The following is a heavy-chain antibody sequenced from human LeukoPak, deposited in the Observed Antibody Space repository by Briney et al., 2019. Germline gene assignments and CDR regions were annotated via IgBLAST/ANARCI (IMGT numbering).Heavy chain of an antibody. CDR1: GGSISSYY. J-gene: IGHJ5*02. CDR2: IYYSGST. D-gene: IGHD2-2*01. Sequence: SETLSLTCTVSGGSISSYYWSWIRQPPGKGLEWIGYIYYSGSTNYNPSLKSRVTISVDTSKNQFSLKLSSVTAADTAVYYCARGGGDIVVVPAAQSVNWFDPWGQGTLVTVSS. CDR3: ARGGGDIVVVPAAQSVNWFDP. V-gene: IGHV4-59*12.